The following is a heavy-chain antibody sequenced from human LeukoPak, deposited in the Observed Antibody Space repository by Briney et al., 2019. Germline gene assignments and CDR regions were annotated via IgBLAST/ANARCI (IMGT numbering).Heavy chain of an antibody. V-gene: IGHV3-64*01. CDR3: ARSTTVTRGFDY. CDR1: GGTFSSYA. D-gene: IGHD4-17*01. CDR2: ISSNGGST. J-gene: IGHJ4*02. Sequence: SCKASGGTFSSYAMHWVRQAPGKGLEYVSAISSNGGSTYYANSVKGRFTISRDNSKNTLYLQMGSLRAEDMAVYYCARSTTVTRGFDYWGQGTLVTVSS.